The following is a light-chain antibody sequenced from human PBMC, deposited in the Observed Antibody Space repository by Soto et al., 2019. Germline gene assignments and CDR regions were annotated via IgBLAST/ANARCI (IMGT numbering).Light chain of an antibody. CDR3: QQLNSYPLT. J-gene: IGKJ4*01. V-gene: IGKV1-9*01. CDR2: AAS. CDR1: QGISSY. Sequence: DIQMTQSPSTLSASVGDRVTITCRASQGISSYLAWYQQKPGKAPKLLIYAASTLQSGVPSRFSGSGSGTDFTLTISNLQPEDFATYDCQQLNSYPLTFGGGSMAEIK.